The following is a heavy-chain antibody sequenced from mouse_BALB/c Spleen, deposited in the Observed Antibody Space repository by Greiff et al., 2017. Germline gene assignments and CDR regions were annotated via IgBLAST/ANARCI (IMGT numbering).Heavy chain of an antibody. CDR2: INPYNDGT. D-gene: IGHD1-2*01. CDR3: ARSGDYYGYYFDY. J-gene: IGHJ2*01. V-gene: IGHV1-14*01. CDR1: GYTFTSYV. Sequence: VHVKQSGPELVKPGASVKMSCKASGYTFTSYVMHWVKQKPGQGLEWIGYINPYNDGTKYNEKFKGKATLTSDKSSSTAYMELSSLTSEDSAVYYCARSGDYYGYYFDYWGQGTTLTVSS.